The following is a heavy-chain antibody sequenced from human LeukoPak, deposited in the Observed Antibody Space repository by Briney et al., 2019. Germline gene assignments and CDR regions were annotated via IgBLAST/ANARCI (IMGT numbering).Heavy chain of an antibody. CDR3: ARVPPYYDSSACLDP. CDR1: GYTFTSYG. J-gene: IGHJ5*02. D-gene: IGHD3-22*01. V-gene: IGHV1-18*01. Sequence: ASVKVSCKASGYTFTSYGISWVRQAPGQGLEWMGWISAYNGNTNYAQKLQGRVTMTTDTSTSTAYMELRSLRSDDTAVYYCARVPPYYDSSACLDPWGQGTLVTVSS. CDR2: ISAYNGNT.